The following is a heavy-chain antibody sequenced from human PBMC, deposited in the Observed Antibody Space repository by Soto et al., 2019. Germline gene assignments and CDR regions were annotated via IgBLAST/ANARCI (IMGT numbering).Heavy chain of an antibody. J-gene: IGHJ6*02. CDR1: GYTFTSYG. CDR3: ARDYSNYEPTSPRVYYYYYGMDV. CDR2: ISAYNGNT. Sequence: ASVKVSCKASGYTFTSYGISWVRQAPGQGLEWMGWISAYNGNTNYAQKLQGRVTMTTEKSTRTAYMELRSLGSDDTAVYYCARDYSNYEPTSPRVYYYYYGMDVWGQGTTVTVSS. D-gene: IGHD4-4*01. V-gene: IGHV1-18*01.